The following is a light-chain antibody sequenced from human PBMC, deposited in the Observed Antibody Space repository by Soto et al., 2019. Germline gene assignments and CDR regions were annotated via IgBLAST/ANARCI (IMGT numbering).Light chain of an antibody. Sequence: DIQMTQSPSTLSASVGDRVTITCRASQSISSWLAWYQQKPGKAPKLPIYKAAILESGVPSRFSGSGSGTEFTLTISSLQPADFATYYCQQYSSSSPWTLGQGTKVEIK. CDR2: KAA. V-gene: IGKV1-5*03. J-gene: IGKJ1*01. CDR1: QSISSW. CDR3: QQYSSSSPWT.